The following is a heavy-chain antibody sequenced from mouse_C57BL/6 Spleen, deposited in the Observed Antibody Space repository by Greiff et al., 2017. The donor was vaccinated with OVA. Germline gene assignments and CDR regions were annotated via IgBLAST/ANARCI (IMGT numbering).Heavy chain of an antibody. V-gene: IGHV1-81*01. D-gene: IGHD1-1*01. J-gene: IGHJ1*03. CDR3: ARSGFTTVLATDWYFDV. CDR2: IYPRSGNT. CDR1: GYTFTSYG. Sequence: QVQLQQSGAELARPGASVKLSCKASGYTFTSYGISWVKQRTGQGLEWIGEIYPRSGNTYYNEKFKGQATLTADKSSSTAYMELRSLTSEDSAVYFCARSGFTTVLATDWYFDVWGTGTTVTVSS.